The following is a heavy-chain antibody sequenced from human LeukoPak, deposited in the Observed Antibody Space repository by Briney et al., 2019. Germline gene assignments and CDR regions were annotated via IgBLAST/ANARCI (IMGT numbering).Heavy chain of an antibody. V-gene: IGHV4-34*01. CDR1: GESFSGYY. Sequence: SETLSLTCVVYGESFSGYYWSWIRQPPGKGLEWIGDINQSGSTNYHPSLKSRVTISVDTSKNQFSLKLSSVTAADTAVYYCARGGTAMVTANDYWGQGTLVTVSS. CDR2: INQSGST. CDR3: ARGGTAMVTANDY. J-gene: IGHJ4*02. D-gene: IGHD5-18*01.